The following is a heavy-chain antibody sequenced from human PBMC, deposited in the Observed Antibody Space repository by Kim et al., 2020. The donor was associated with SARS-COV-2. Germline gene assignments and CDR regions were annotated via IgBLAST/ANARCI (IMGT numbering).Heavy chain of an antibody. CDR3: ARGGREIYYYYYGMDV. Sequence: LKGRVTISVDTSENQFSLKLSSVTAADTAVYYCARGGREIYYYYYGMDVWGQGTTVTVSS. J-gene: IGHJ6*02. V-gene: IGHV4-34*01.